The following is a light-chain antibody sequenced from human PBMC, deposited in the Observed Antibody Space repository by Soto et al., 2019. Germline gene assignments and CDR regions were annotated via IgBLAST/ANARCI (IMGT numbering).Light chain of an antibody. CDR1: QSVSSK. J-gene: IGKJ5*01. CDR3: QQSYSTPIT. V-gene: IGKV1-39*01. CDR2: AAS. Sequence: DIQMTQSPSTLSASGGYRVTISWRASQSVSSKLAWYQQKPGKAPKLLIYAASSLQSGVPSRFSGSGSGTDFTLTISSLQPEDFATYYCQQSYSTPITFGQGTRLEIK.